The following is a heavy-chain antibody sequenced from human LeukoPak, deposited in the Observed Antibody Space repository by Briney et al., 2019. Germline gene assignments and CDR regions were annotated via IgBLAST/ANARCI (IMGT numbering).Heavy chain of an antibody. D-gene: IGHD4-17*01. V-gene: IGHV4-34*01. CDR3: AREIGIYGDYGDFFDY. Sequence: PSETLSLTCAVYGGSFSGYYWSWIRQPPGKGLEWIGEINHSGSTNYNPSLKSRVTISVDTSKNQFSLKLSSVTAADTAVYYCAREIGIYGDYGDFFDYWGQGTLVTVSS. CDR2: INHSGST. CDR1: GGSFSGYY. J-gene: IGHJ4*02.